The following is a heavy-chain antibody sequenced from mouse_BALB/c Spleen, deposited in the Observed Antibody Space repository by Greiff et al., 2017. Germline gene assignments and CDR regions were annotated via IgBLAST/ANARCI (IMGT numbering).Heavy chain of an antibody. CDR2: ISSGGGNT. Sequence: EVQGVESGVGLVKPGGSLKLSCAASGFTFSSYTMSWVRQTPEKRLEWVATISSGGGNTYYPDRVKGRFTISRDNAKNNLYLQMSSLRSEDTALYYCASYYRYGYWYFDVWGAGTTVTVSS. CDR3: ASYYRYGYWYFDV. D-gene: IGHD2-14*01. J-gene: IGHJ1*01. V-gene: IGHV5-9*03. CDR1: GFTFSSYT.